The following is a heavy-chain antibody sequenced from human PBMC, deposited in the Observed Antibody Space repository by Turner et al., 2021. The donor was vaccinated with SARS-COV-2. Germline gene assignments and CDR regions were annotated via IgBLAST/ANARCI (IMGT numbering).Heavy chain of an antibody. J-gene: IGHJ4*02. V-gene: IGHV3-33*01. CDR2: IWYDGSNK. CDR1: GFTFSSYG. Sequence: QVQLVESGGGVVQPGRSLRLSCAASGFTFSSYGMHWVRPAPGKGLEWVAVIWYDGSNKYYADSVKGRITISRDNSKNTLYLQMNSLRAEDTAVYYCAREAPGPMAFFDYWGQGTLVTVSS. CDR3: AREAPGPMAFFDY. D-gene: IGHD2-8*01.